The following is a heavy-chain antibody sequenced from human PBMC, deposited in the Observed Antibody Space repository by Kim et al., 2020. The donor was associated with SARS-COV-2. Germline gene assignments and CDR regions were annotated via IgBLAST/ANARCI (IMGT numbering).Heavy chain of an antibody. D-gene: IGHD1-26*01. V-gene: IGHV3-33*01. Sequence: GGSLRLSCAASGFTFSSYGMHWVRQAPGKGLEWVAVIWYDGSNKYYADSVKGRFTISRDNSKNTLYLQMNSLRAEDTAVYYCARPGGGATHYYYYGMDVWGQGTTVTVSS. CDR3: ARPGGGATHYYYYGMDV. CDR2: IWYDGSNK. CDR1: GFTFSSYG. J-gene: IGHJ6*02.